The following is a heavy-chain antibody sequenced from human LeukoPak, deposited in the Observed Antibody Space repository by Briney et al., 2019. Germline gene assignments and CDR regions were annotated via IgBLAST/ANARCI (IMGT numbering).Heavy chain of an antibody. CDR2: TISKANGGAT. V-gene: IGHV3-15*01. D-gene: IGHD3-10*01. CDR1: GFTFSSHA. Sequence: GGSLRLSCAATGFTFSSHAMSWVRQAPGKGLEWIGRTISKANGGATQYAAPVKGRFTISRDDSKTTLYLQMNSLKTEDTAVYYCTTELYGGPDNWGQGTLVTVSS. CDR3: TTELYGGPDN. J-gene: IGHJ4*02.